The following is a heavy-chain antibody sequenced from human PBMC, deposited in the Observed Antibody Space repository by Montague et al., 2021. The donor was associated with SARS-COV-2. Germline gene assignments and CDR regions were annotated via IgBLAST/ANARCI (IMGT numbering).Heavy chain of an antibody. CDR1: GGSISSSSYY. CDR2: IYYSGST. CDR3: ARLGDSLTGDYNCFDP. J-gene: IGHJ5*02. V-gene: IGHV4-39*01. D-gene: IGHD3-9*01. Sequence: SETLSLTCTVSGGSISSSSYYWGWIRQPPGKGLEWIGSIYYSGSTYYNPSLKSRVTISVDTSKNQFSLKLSSVTAADTAVYYCARLGDSLTGDYNCFDPWGQGTLVTVSS.